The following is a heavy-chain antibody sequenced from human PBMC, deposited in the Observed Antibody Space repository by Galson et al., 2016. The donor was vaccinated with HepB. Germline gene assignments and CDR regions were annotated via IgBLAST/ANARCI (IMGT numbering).Heavy chain of an antibody. D-gene: IGHD3-22*01. J-gene: IGHJ4*02. CDR2: IDPSDSYT. Sequence: QSGAEVTKPGESLRISCTGSGYSFTSYWITWVRQMPGKGLEWMGRIDPSDSYTNYSPSFQGHVTIPADKSINTAYLQWSSLKATDTALYYCATHEYSSAYYPPISDYWGQGTLVAVSS. CDR1: GYSFTSYW. V-gene: IGHV5-10-1*01. CDR3: ATHEYSSAYYPPISDY.